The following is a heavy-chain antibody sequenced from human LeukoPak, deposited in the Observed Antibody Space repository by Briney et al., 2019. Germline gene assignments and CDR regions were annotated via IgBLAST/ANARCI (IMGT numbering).Heavy chain of an antibody. CDR1: GGTFSSYA. J-gene: IGHJ4*02. CDR3: ASNGIVGATTLDY. CDR2: IIPIFGTA. Sequence: ASVTVSCKASGGTFSSYAISWVRQAPGQGLEWMGGIIPIFGTANYAQKFQGRVTITADESTSTAYMELSSLRSEDTAVYYCASNGIVGATTLDYWGQGTLVTVSS. D-gene: IGHD1-26*01. V-gene: IGHV1-69*13.